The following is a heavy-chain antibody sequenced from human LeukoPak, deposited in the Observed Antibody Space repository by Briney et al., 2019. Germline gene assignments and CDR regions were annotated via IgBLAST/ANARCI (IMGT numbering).Heavy chain of an antibody. D-gene: IGHD2-2*02. CDR2: ISSSSSYI. V-gene: IGHV3-21*01. CDR3: ARDSRWCSSTSCHIGYGMDV. CDR1: GFTFSSYS. Sequence: GGSLRLFCAASGFTFSSYSMNWVRQAPGKGLEWVSSISSSSSYIYYADSVKGRFTISRDNAKNSLYLQMNSLRAEDTAVYYCARDSRWCSSTSCHIGYGMDVWGQGSKVTVSS. J-gene: IGHJ6*02.